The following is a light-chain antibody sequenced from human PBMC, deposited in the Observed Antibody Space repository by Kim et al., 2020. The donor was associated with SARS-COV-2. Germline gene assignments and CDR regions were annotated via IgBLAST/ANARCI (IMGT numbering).Light chain of an antibody. Sequence: GQSVTIACPRRSSNFGLHFVKWYQHLPGTAPKVCIYHENQRPSGVPDRFSGSRSGTSASLAISGLQSEDEADYSCATWDVSLNGWVFGGGTQLTVL. J-gene: IGLJ3*02. CDR2: HEN. CDR3: ATWDVSLNGWV. V-gene: IGLV1-44*01. CDR1: SSNFGLHF.